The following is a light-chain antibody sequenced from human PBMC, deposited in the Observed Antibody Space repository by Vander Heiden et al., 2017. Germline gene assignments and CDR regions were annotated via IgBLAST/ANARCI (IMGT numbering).Light chain of an antibody. Sequence: DIVLTQSPATLSLSPGERATLSCRASQSVSSYLAWYQQKPGQAPRLLIYDASNRATGLPARFSGSGPGTDFTLTISSREPEDFAVYHCQQLSNWPTFTFGPRTNVEIK. V-gene: IGKV3-11*01. CDR3: QQLSNWPTFT. CDR1: QSVSSY. CDR2: DAS. J-gene: IGKJ3*01.